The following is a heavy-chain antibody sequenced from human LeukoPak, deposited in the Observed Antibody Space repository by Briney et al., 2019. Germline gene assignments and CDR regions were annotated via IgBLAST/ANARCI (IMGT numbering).Heavy chain of an antibody. V-gene: IGHV4-39*07. CDR1: GGSISSSSYY. CDR2: IYYSGST. Sequence: SETLSLTCTVSGGSISSSSYYWGWIRQPPGKGLEWIGSIYYSGSTYYNPSLKSRVTISVDTSKNQFSLKLSSVTAADTAVYYCARGFFLGTTYKNFDYWGQGTLATVSS. CDR3: ARGFFLGTTYKNFDY. J-gene: IGHJ4*02. D-gene: IGHD2/OR15-2a*01.